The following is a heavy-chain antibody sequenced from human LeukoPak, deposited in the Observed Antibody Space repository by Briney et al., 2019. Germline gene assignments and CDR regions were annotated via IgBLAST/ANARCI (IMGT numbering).Heavy chain of an antibody. J-gene: IGHJ5*02. CDR2: VYYTGVT. Sequence: SETLSLTCTVSGVYIITSGHYCGWIRQPPGKGLEWIGRVYYTGVTRTTPFFTSRMSLSVDTSKSQFSLRLTSVTAADAAVYYCARERSSSGGHNWFDPWGQGTLVTVPS. CDR1: GVYIITSGHY. V-gene: IGHV4-39*07. CDR3: ARERSSSGGHNWFDP. D-gene: IGHD4-23*01.